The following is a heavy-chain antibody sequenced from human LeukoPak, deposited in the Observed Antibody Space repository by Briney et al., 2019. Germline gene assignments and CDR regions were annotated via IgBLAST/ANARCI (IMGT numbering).Heavy chain of an antibody. CDR2: INPNSGGT. CDR3: ARGTSRGSGYYN. J-gene: IGHJ4*02. CDR1: GYTFTTYY. D-gene: IGHD3-22*01. V-gene: IGHV1-2*02. Sequence: ASVKVSCKTSGYTFTTYYMHWVRQAPGQGLEWMGWINPNSGGTNYAQKFQGRVTMTRDTSISTAYMELSRLRSDDTAVYYCARGTSRGSGYYNWGQGTLVTVSS.